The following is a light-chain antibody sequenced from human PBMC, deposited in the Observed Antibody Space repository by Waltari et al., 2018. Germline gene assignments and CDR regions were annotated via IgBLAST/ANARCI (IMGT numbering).Light chain of an antibody. CDR1: QSVSSY. CDR2: DAS. J-gene: IGKJ4*01. V-gene: IGKV3-11*01. Sequence: EIVLTQSPATLSLSPGERATLSCRASQSVSSYLAWYQQKPGQAPRLLIYDASNRATGIPARFRGSGSGTDFTLTISSLEPEDFAVYYCQRRSNWPQAFGGGTKVEIK. CDR3: QRRSNWPQA.